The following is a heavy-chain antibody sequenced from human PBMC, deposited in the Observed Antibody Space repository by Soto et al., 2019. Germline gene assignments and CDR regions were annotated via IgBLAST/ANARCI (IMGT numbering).Heavy chain of an antibody. CDR3: AKDRQRFGELLYENWFDP. CDR2: ISYDGSNK. J-gene: IGHJ5*02. Sequence: GGSLRLSCAASGFTFSSYGMHWVRQAPGKGLEWVAVISYDGSNKYYADSVKGRFTISRDNSKNALYLQMNSLRAEDTAVYYCAKDRQRFGELLYENWFDPWGQGTLVTVSS. CDR1: GFTFSSYG. D-gene: IGHD3-10*01. V-gene: IGHV3-30*18.